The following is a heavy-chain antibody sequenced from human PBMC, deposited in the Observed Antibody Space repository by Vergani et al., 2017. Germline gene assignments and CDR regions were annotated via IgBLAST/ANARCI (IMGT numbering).Heavy chain of an antibody. CDR3: ARGAYCGGDCYSPIDY. Sequence: QVQLVQSVAEVKTPGASVKVSCKASGYTFTGYYMHWVRQAPGQGLEWMGWINPNSGGTNYAQKFQGRVTMTRDTSISTAYMELSRLRSDDTAVYYCARGAYCGGDCYSPIDYWGQGTLVTVSS. CDR1: GYTFTGYY. CDR2: INPNSGGT. J-gene: IGHJ4*02. D-gene: IGHD2-21*01. V-gene: IGHV1-2*02.